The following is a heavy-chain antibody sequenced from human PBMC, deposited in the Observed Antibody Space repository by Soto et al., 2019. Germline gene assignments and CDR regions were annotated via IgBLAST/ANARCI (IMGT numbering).Heavy chain of an antibody. CDR2: ISPYTGNT. CDR1: GYIFVNYG. Sequence: QVQLEQSGDEVKKPGASVKVSCKASGYIFVNYGIAWVRQAPGQGLEWLGWISPYTGNTYYATKVQGRLTLTTDTSTGTAIMALGRLPSADAAVHYSAMVDLYVTPTPQDVWGQGTTVTVSS. V-gene: IGHV1-18*01. CDR3: AMVDLYVTPTPQDV. D-gene: IGHD3-16*01. J-gene: IGHJ6*02.